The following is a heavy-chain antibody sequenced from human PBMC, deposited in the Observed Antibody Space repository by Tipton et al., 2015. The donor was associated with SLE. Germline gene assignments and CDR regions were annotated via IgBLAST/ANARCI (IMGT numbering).Heavy chain of an antibody. V-gene: IGHV1-69*05. CDR3: ARGRDQLPTNDY. J-gene: IGHJ4*02. D-gene: IGHD2-2*01. CDR1: GDTFNTYA. Sequence: QSGAEVKEPGSSVKVSCKASGDTFNTYAFTWVRQAPGQGLEWMGAIIPIIGITKYAQDFQDRVTISTDESTNTAYMELTSLTSDDTAVYLCARGRDQLPTNDYWGQGTLVTVSS. CDR2: IIPIIGIT.